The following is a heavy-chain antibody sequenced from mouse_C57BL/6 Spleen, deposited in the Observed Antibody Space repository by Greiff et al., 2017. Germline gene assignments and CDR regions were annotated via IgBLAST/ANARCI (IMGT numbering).Heavy chain of an antibody. CDR1: GYTFTSYW. CDR3: ANFYPRGGLAY. J-gene: IGHJ3*01. CDR2: IDPSDSYT. Sequence: QVQLQQPGAELVKPGASVKLSCKASGYTFTSYWMQWVKQRPGQGLEWIGEIDPSDSYTNYNQKFKGKATLTVDTSSSAVYMQLSRLTSEDSAVYYCANFYPRGGLAYWGQGTLVTVSA. V-gene: IGHV1-50*01.